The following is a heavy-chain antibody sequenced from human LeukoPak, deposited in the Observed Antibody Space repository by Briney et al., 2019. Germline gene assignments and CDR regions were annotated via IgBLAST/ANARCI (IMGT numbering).Heavy chain of an antibody. CDR3: ARDHSSSSEDY. CDR2: IYYSGST. Sequence: SETLCLTCTVSGNSITAYYWSWIRQPPGKGLEWIGYIYYSGSTYYNPSLKSRVTISVDTSKTQFSLKLSSVTAADTAVYYCARDHSSSSEDYWGQGTLVTVSS. D-gene: IGHD6-13*01. V-gene: IGHV4-59*01. CDR1: GNSITAYY. J-gene: IGHJ4*02.